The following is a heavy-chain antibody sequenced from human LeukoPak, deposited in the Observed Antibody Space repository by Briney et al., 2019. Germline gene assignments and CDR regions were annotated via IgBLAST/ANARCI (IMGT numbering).Heavy chain of an antibody. J-gene: IGHJ6*03. D-gene: IGHD3-10*01. V-gene: IGHV4-4*07. CDR1: GGSFSGYY. CDR3: AREIGYYGSGSYSYYYYYMDV. CDR2: IYTSGST. Sequence: SETLSLTCAVYGGSFSGYYWSWIRQPAGKGLEWIGRIYTSGSTNYNPSLKSRVTISVDTSKNQFSLKLSSVTAADTAVYYCAREIGYYGSGSYSYYYYYMDVWGKGTTVTISS.